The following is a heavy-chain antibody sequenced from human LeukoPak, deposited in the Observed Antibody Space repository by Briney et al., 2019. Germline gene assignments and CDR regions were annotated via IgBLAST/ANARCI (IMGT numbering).Heavy chain of an antibody. CDR1: GGSISSYY. Sequence: SETLSLTCTVSGGSISSYYWSWIRQPPGKGLEWIGYIYYSGSTNYNPSLKSRVTISVDTSKNQFSLKLSSVTAADTAVYYCARHRDGYNLPYYYYGMDVWGQGTTVTVTS. D-gene: IGHD5-24*01. CDR2: IYYSGST. J-gene: IGHJ6*02. V-gene: IGHV4-59*08. CDR3: ARHRDGYNLPYYYYGMDV.